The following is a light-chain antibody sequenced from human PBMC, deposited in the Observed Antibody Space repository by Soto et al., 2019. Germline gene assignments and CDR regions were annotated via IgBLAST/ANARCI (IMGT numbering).Light chain of an antibody. V-gene: IGKV3-20*01. Sequence: EIVLTQSPGTLSLSPGERATLSCRASESIASSYLAWYQQKPGQAPRLLMHGASSRATSIPDRFSGSGSGTDFTLTITRLQPEDFAVYYCQQYGSSPWTSGQGTKVEIK. CDR3: QQYGSSPWT. CDR2: GAS. CDR1: ESIASSY. J-gene: IGKJ1*01.